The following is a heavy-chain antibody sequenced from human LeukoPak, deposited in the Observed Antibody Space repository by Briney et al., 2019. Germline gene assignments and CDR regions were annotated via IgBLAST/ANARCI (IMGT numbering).Heavy chain of an antibody. V-gene: IGHV4-61*02. D-gene: IGHD2-8*02. CDR3: AREYWGTLDY. Sequence: SGTLSLTCTVSGGSISSGSYYWSWIRQPAGKGLEWIGRIYTSGSTNYNPSLTSRVTISVDTSKNQFSLKLSSVTAADTAVYYCAREYWGTLDYWGQGTLVTVSS. J-gene: IGHJ4*02. CDR1: GGSISSGSYY. CDR2: IYTSGST.